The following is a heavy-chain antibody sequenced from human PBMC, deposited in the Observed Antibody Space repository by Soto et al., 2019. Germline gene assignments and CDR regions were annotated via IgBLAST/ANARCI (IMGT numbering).Heavy chain of an antibody. J-gene: IGHJ6*02. CDR3: ATLTYCSSASCPNYYYVMDV. CDR1: GFTFTTYS. Sequence: PVGSLRLSCAASGFTFTTYSLTWVRQAPGKGLEWVASIGSSSNYIYYADSVKGRFTISRDNAKNSLFLQMNSLRAEDTAVYYCATLTYCSSASCPNYYYVMDVWGQGTTVTVSS. V-gene: IGHV3-21*06. CDR2: IGSSSNYI. D-gene: IGHD2-2*01.